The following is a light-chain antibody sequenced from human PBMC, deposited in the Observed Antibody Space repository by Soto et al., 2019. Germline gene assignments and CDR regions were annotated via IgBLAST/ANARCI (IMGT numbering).Light chain of an antibody. V-gene: IGLV2-8*01. CDR1: STDVGGFNS. CDR3: SSYAGSNNLL. Sequence: QSVLTQPPSASGSPGQSVTISCTGTSTDVGGFNSVSWYQQHPGKAPKLMIYEVTQRPSGVPDRFSGSKSGNTASLTVSGLQAEDEADYYCSSYAGSNNLLFGGGTKLTVL. J-gene: IGLJ2*01. CDR2: EVT.